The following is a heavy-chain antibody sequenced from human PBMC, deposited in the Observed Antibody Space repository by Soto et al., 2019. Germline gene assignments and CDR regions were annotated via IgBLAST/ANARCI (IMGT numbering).Heavy chain of an antibody. CDR2: ISAYNGNT. V-gene: IGHV1-18*01. CDR1: GYTFTSYG. J-gene: IGHJ4*02. D-gene: IGHD4-17*01. CDR3: ARPVTTPSGGYYFDY. Sequence: ASVKVSCKASGYTFTSYGISWVRQAPGQGLEWMGWISAYNGNTNYAQKLQGRVTISADKSISTAYLQWSSLKASDTAMYYCARPVTTPSGGYYFDYWGQGTLVTVSS.